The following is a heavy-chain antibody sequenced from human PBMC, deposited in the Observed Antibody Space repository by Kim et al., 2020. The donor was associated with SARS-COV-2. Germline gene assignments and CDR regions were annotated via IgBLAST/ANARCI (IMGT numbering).Heavy chain of an antibody. CDR1: GFTFSSYG. CDR2: IWYDGSNK. Sequence: GGSLRLSCAASGFTFSSYGMHWVRQAPGKGLEWVAVIWYDGSNKYYADSVKGRFTISRDNSKNTLYLQMNSLRAEDTAVYYCAKDLFYGSGSYPVDYWGQGTLVTVSS. CDR3: AKDLFYGSGSYPVDY. V-gene: IGHV3-33*06. J-gene: IGHJ4*02. D-gene: IGHD3-10*01.